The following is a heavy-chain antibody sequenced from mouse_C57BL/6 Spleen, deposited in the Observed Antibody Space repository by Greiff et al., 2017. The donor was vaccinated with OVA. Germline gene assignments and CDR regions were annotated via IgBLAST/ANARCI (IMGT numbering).Heavy chain of an antibody. J-gene: IGHJ1*03. Sequence: VQLQQSGAELVKPGASVKISCKASGYAFSSYWMNWVKQRPGKGLEWIGQIYPGDGDTNYNGKFKGKATLTADKSSSTAYMQLSSLTSEDSAVYFCARSGGSPWYFDVWGTGTTVTVSS. CDR1: GYAFSSYW. D-gene: IGHD1-1*02. CDR2: IYPGDGDT. V-gene: IGHV1-80*01. CDR3: ARSGGSPWYFDV.